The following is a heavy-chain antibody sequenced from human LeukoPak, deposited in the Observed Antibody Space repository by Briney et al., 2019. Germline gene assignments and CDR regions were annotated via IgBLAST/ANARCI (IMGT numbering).Heavy chain of an antibody. D-gene: IGHD6-19*01. CDR2: TYYRSKWYN. V-gene: IGHV6-1*01. CDR1: GDSVSSNSAA. J-gene: IGHJ5*02. Sequence: SQTLSLTCAISGDSVSSNSAAWNWIRQSPSRGLEWLGRTYYRSKWYNDYAVSVKSRITINPDTSKNQFSLQLNSVTPEDTAVYYCARGTAVAGSGNNWFDPWGHGTLVTVSS. CDR3: ARGTAVAGSGNNWFDP.